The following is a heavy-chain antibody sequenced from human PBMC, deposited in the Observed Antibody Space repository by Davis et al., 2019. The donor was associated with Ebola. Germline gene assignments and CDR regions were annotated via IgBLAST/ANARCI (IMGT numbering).Heavy chain of an antibody. J-gene: IGHJ4*02. V-gene: IGHV3-53*01. CDR2: IYSGGST. CDR1: DFTVSNNY. Sequence: PGGSLRLSCAASDFTVSNNYMSWVRQAPGKGLEWVSIIYSGGSTYYADSVKGRFTISRDNSKNTLYLQMNSLGAENTAVYYCARDYGWGFDYWGQGTLVTVSS. CDR3: ARDYGWGFDY. D-gene: IGHD3-16*01.